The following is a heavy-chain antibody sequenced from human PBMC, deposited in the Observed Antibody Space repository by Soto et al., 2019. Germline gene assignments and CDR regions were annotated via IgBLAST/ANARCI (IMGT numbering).Heavy chain of an antibody. D-gene: IGHD2-15*01. J-gene: IGHJ6*03. Sequence: GGSLRLSCAASGFPSSSYSINWVRQAPGKGLEWVSSISSSSSYIYYADSVKGRFTISRDNAKNSLYLQMNSLTAEDTAVYYCARDSGAGGYYYYYCMDVWGKGTTVTVSS. CDR1: GFPSSSYS. CDR2: ISSSSSYI. CDR3: ARDSGAGGYYYYYCMDV. V-gene: IGHV3-21*01.